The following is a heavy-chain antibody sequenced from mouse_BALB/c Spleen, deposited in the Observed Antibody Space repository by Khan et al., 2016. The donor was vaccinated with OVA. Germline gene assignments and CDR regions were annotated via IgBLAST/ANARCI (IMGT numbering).Heavy chain of an antibody. CDR3: ARGGYGSFGY. CDR1: GYIFTSYM. J-gene: IGHJ3*01. D-gene: IGHD1-1*01. Sequence: QVQLQQSGAELARPGASVKMSCKASGYIFTSYMMHWVKQRPGQGLEWLGDINPSSDYNNYNQKFKDKATLTADKSSSTAYMPLSSLTSEDSAVYYCARGGYGSFGYWGQGTLVTVSA. V-gene: IGHV1-4*01. CDR2: INPSSDYN.